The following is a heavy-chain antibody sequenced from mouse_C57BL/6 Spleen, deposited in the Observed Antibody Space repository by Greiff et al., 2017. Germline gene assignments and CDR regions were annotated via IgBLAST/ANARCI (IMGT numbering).Heavy chain of an antibody. CDR3: AREGAITAGARGWYFGV. V-gene: IGHV1-53*01. Sequence: VQLQESGTELVKPGASVKLSCKASGYTFTSYWMHWVKQRPGQGLEWIGNINPSNGGTNYNEKFKSKATLTVDKSSSTAYMQLSSLTSEDSAVYYCAREGAITAGARGWYFGVRGTGTTVSVYS. D-gene: IGHD1-1*01. CDR2: INPSNGGT. J-gene: IGHJ1*03. CDR1: GYTFTSYW.